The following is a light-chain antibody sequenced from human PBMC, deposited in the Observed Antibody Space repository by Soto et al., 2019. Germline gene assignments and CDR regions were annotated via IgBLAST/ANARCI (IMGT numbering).Light chain of an antibody. CDR3: QQYSDWPPWT. CDR2: GAS. V-gene: IGKV3-15*01. Sequence: EIVMTQSPDTLSVSPGERAPLSCRASQSVKTKLAWYQKKPGQPPRLLIYGASIRATGIPARFSGSGSGTEFTLTISSLQSEDFAVYYCQQYSDWPPWTFGQGTKVEIK. CDR1: QSVKTK. J-gene: IGKJ1*01.